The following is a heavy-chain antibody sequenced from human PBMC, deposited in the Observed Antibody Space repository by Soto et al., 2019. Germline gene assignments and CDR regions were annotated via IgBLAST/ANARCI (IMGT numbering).Heavy chain of an antibody. Sequence: ASVKVSCKVSGYTLTELSMHWVRQAPGKGLEWMGGFDPEDGETIYAQKFQGRVAMTEDTSTDTAYMELSSLRSEDTAVYYCAPGGCSDCYSLIVDYWGQGTLVTVSS. V-gene: IGHV1-24*01. CDR1: GYTLTELS. CDR2: FDPEDGET. D-gene: IGHD2-21*02. CDR3: APGGCSDCYSLIVDY. J-gene: IGHJ4*02.